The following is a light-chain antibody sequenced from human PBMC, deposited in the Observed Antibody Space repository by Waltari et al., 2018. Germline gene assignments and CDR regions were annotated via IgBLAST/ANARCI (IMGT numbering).Light chain of an antibody. CDR3: QQGSSFPPT. CDR2: GAF. V-gene: IGKV1-12*01. CDR1: QDISNW. Sequence: DIQMTQSPSPVSASVGDRVTITCRASQDISNWLAWYQQKPGKGPNLLIFGAFTLQSGVPSRFSGSGSGTDFTLTISGLQPEDSATYFCQQGSSFPPTFGQGTKVEIK. J-gene: IGKJ1*01.